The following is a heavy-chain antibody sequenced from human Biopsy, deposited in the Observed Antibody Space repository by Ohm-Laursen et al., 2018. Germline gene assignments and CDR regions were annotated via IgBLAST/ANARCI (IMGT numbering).Heavy chain of an antibody. CDR3: AKPSGGVSTIGFDP. CDR1: GYAFIGSY. V-gene: IGHV1-2*02. D-gene: IGHD3-16*01. Sequence: ASVKVSCKASGYAFIGSYIHWVRQAPGQGLEWMGWINPATGKTRYAQRFQGRVTMTRDTSVTTAYMQLSSLTSDDTALYYCAKPSGGVSTIGFDPWGQGTQVIVSS. J-gene: IGHJ5*02. CDR2: INPATGKT.